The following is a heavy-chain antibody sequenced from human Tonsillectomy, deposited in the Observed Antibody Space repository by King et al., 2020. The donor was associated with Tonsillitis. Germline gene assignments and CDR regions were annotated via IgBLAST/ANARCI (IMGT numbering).Heavy chain of an antibody. J-gene: IGHJ5*02. D-gene: IGHD4-17*01. CDR1: GYTFTSYD. CDR3: ARGSHGHYVSVPIWFDP. V-gene: IGHV1-8*01. Sequence: QLVQSGAEVKKPGASVKVSCKASGYTFTSYDINWVRQATGQGLEWMGWMNPNSGNTGYAQKFQGRVTMTRNTSISTVYMEVSSLGYEDTAVYYCARGSHGHYVSVPIWFDPWGQGTLVTVSS. CDR2: MNPNSGNT.